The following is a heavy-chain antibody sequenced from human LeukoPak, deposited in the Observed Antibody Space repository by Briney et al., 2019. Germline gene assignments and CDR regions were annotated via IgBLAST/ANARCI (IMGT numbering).Heavy chain of an antibody. J-gene: IGHJ4*02. CDR3: ARVYDYVWGSPIDY. D-gene: IGHD3-16*01. V-gene: IGHV4-39*07. CDR2: IYYSGST. Sequence: PSETLSLTCTVSGGSISSSSYSWGWIRQPPGKGLEWIGSIYYSGSTYYNPSLKSRVTISVDTSKNQFSLKLSSVTAADTAVYYCARVYDYVWGSPIDYWGQGTLVTVSS. CDR1: GGSISSSSYS.